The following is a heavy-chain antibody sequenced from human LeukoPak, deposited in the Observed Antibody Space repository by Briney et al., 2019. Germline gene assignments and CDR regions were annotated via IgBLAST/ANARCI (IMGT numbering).Heavy chain of an antibody. CDR1: GYTLTELS. D-gene: IGHD3-9*01. CDR2: FDPEDGET. CDR3: ATVLTGYPHRFDP. V-gene: IGHV1-24*01. J-gene: IGHJ5*02. Sequence: ASVKVSCKVSGYTLTELSMHWVRQAPGKGLEWMGGFDPEDGETIYAQKLQGRVTMTEDTSTDTAYMELSSLRSEDTAVYYCATVLTGYPHRFDPWGQGTLVTVSS.